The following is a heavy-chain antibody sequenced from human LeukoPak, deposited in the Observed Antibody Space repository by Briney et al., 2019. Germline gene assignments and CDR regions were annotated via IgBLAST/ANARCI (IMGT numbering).Heavy chain of an antibody. CDR3: ARGGTSWFDP. D-gene: IGHD2-2*01. CDR2: IYYSGDT. V-gene: IGHV4-59*01. J-gene: IGHJ5*02. Sequence: SETLSLTCTVSGDSINSYYWSWIRQPPGKGLEWIGYIYYSGDTNYNPSLKSRVTISVDTSRNQFSLNLSSVTAADTAVYYCARGGTSWFDPWGQGTLVTVSS. CDR1: GDSINSYY.